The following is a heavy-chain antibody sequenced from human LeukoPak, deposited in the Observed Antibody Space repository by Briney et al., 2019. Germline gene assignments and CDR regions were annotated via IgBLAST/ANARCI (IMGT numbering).Heavy chain of an antibody. CDR1: GFTFDDCA. Sequence: GRSLRLSCAASGFTFDDCAMHWVRQAPGKGLEWVSGISWNSDGIDYADSVKGRFTISRDNAKNSLYLQTNSLRAEDTALYYCATNWFDPWGQGTLVTVSS. CDR3: ATNWFDP. J-gene: IGHJ5*02. CDR2: ISWNSDGI. V-gene: IGHV3-9*01.